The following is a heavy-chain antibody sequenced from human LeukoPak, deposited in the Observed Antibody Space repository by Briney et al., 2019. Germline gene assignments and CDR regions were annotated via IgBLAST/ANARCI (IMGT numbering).Heavy chain of an antibody. Sequence: GGSLRLSCVACGFTFSRYGMHWVRQAPGKGLEWVAVIWYDGSKKYYADSVKGRFTISRDNSKNTLDLQMNSLRAEDTAVYYCARERYCSSTSCYHGMDVWGPGTTVTVSS. D-gene: IGHD2-2*01. CDR2: IWYDGSKK. J-gene: IGHJ6*02. CDR3: ARERYCSSTSCYHGMDV. V-gene: IGHV3-33*01. CDR1: GFTFSRYG.